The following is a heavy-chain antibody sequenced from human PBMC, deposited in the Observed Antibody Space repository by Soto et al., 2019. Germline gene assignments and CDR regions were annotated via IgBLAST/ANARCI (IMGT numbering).Heavy chain of an antibody. CDR2: ISYDGSNK. J-gene: IGHJ6*03. CDR3: AKDLRIQQWYISGMDV. D-gene: IGHD5-18*01. Sequence: GGSLRLSCAASGFTFSSYGMHWVRQAPGKGLEWVAVISYDGSNKYYADSVKGRFTISRDNYKNTLYLQMNSLRVEDTAVYYCAKDLRIQQWYISGMDVWGKGTTVTVSS. V-gene: IGHV3-30*18. CDR1: GFTFSSYG.